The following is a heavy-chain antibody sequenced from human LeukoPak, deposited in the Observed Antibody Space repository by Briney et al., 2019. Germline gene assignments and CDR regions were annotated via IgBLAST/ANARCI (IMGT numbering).Heavy chain of an antibody. Sequence: SETLSLTCTVSGGSISSYYWSWIRQPPGKGLEWIGYIYYSGSTSYNPSLKSRVTISVDTSKNQFPLKLSSVTAADTAVYYCARLEVCSSTSGRRPCYYYGMDVWGQGTTVTVSS. CDR3: ARLEVCSSTSGRRPCYYYGMDV. CDR1: GGSISSYY. J-gene: IGHJ6*02. V-gene: IGHV4-59*08. CDR2: IYYSGST. D-gene: IGHD2-2*01.